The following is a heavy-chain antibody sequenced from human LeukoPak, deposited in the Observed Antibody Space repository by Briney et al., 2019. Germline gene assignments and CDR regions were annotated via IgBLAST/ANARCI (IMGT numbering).Heavy chain of an antibody. Sequence: ASVKVSCKASGYTFTGYYMHWVRQAPGQGLEWMGWINSNSGGTNYAQKFQGRVTMTRDTSISTAYMEPSRLRSDDTAVYYCATVRYFDWALDYWGQGTLVTVSS. V-gene: IGHV1-2*02. CDR2: INSNSGGT. CDR1: GYTFTGYY. CDR3: ATVRYFDWALDY. D-gene: IGHD3-9*01. J-gene: IGHJ4*02.